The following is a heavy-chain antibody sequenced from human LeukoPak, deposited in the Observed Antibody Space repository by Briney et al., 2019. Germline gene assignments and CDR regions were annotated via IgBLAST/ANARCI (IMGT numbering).Heavy chain of an antibody. Sequence: GGSLRLSCAASGFTFSSYSMNWVRQAPGKGLEWVSYISSNSSTIYYADSVKGRFTISRDNAKNSLYLQMNTLRAEDTAVYYCARDHSSGRPAFDYWGQGTLVTVSS. V-gene: IGHV3-48*01. CDR1: GFTFSSYS. D-gene: IGHD6-19*01. J-gene: IGHJ4*02. CDR2: ISSNSSTI. CDR3: ARDHSSGRPAFDY.